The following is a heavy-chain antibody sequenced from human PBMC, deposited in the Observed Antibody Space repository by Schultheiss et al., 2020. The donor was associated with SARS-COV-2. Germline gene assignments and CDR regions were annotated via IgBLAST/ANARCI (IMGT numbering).Heavy chain of an antibody. CDR1: GFTFSSYW. D-gene: IGHD6-19*01. Sequence: GGSLRLSCAASGFTFSSYWMSWVRQAPGKGLEWVANIKQDGSEKYYVDSVKGRFTISRDNSKNTLYLQMNSLKTEDTAVYYCTTVSPLDSSGWPDYYYGMDVWGQGTTVTVSS. CDR3: TTVSPLDSSGWPDYYYGMDV. J-gene: IGHJ6*02. CDR2: IKQDGSEK. V-gene: IGHV3-7*03.